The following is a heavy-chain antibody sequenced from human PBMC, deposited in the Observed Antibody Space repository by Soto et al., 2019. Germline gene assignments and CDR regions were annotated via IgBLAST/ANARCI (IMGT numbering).Heavy chain of an antibody. D-gene: IGHD4-17*01. V-gene: IGHV4-59*01. Sequence: SETLSLTCTVSGGSISSYYWSWIRQPPGKGLEWIGYIYYSGSTNYNPSLKSRVTISVDTSKNQFSLKLSSVTAADTAVYYCARVCRYGDYGRAEYYYYCYRKDLRGQRTTVTVSS. J-gene: IGHJ6*02. CDR2: IYYSGST. CDR3: ARVCRYGDYGRAEYYYYCYRKDL. CDR1: GGSISSYY.